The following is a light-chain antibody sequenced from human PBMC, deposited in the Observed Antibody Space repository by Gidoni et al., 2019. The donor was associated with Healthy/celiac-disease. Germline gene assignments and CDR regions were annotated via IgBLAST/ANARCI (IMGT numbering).Light chain of an antibody. J-gene: IGKJ1*01. CDR2: KAS. CDR1: QSISSW. V-gene: IGKV1-5*03. CDR3: QQYNSYSWT. Sequence: DSQMTQSPSTLSASVGDRVTITCRASQSISSWLAWYQQKPGKAPKLLIYKASSLESGGPSRFSGSGSGTEFTLTISSLQPDDFATYYCQQYNSYSWTFGQGTKVEIK.